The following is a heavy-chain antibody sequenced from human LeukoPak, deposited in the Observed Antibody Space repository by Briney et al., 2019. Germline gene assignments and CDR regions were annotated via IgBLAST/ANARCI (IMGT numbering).Heavy chain of an antibody. CDR1: GYTFTSYD. Sequence: ASVKVSCKASGYTFTSYDINWVRQAPRQGLEWMGWMNPNNRNTGYAQKFQGRVTMTKNTSISTAYMELSSLRSEDTAVYYCARGGYSGYDSNYWGKGTLVTVSS. CDR2: MNPNNRNT. CDR3: ARGGYSGYDSNY. J-gene: IGHJ4*02. V-gene: IGHV1-8*01. D-gene: IGHD5-12*01.